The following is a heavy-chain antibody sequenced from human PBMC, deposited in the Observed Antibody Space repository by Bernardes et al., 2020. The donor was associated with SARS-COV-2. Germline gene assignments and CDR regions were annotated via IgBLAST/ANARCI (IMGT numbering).Heavy chain of an antibody. Sequence: SEPLSLTCYVSGGSMHNYFLTWVRQPPGKGLEWIGNIFYSGTIYYNPSLKSRVTISVDTSKNQFSLRLTSLTAADTAMYYCAKTRGGDCYECLDNWGQGTLVTVSS. J-gene: IGHJ4*02. CDR2: IFYSGTI. D-gene: IGHD2-21*02. CDR3: AKTRGGDCYECLDN. CDR1: GGSMHNYF. V-gene: IGHV4-59*12.